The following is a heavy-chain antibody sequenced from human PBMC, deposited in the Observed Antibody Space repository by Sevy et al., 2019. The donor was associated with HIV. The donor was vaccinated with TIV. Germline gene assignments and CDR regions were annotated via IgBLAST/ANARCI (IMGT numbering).Heavy chain of an antibody. CDR3: ATSRGYSGYDYSYYYYGMDV. V-gene: IGHV1-24*01. Sequence: ASVKVSCKVSGYTLTELSMHWVRQAPGKGLEWMGGFDPEDGETIYAQKFQGRVTMTEDTSTDTAYMELSSLRSGDTAVYYCATSRGYSGYDYSYYYYGMDVWGQGTTVTVSS. CDR1: GYTLTELS. J-gene: IGHJ6*02. CDR2: FDPEDGET. D-gene: IGHD5-12*01.